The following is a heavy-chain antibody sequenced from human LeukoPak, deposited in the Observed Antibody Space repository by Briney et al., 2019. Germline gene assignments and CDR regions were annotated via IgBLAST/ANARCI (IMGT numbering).Heavy chain of an antibody. CDR3: AKGRQPLMVRGASIFDY. V-gene: IGHV3-30*02. J-gene: IGHJ4*02. D-gene: IGHD3-10*01. Sequence: GGSLRLSCAASGFTFSSYGMHWVRQAPGKGLEWVAFIRYDGSNRYYADSVKGRFTISRDNSKNTLYLQMNSLRAEDTAVYYCAKGRQPLMVRGASIFDYWGQGTLVTVSS. CDR1: GFTFSSYG. CDR2: IRYDGSNR.